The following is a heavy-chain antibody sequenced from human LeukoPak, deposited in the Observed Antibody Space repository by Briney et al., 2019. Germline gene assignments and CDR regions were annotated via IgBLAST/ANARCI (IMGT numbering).Heavy chain of an antibody. CDR1: GGSVINTNW. Sequence: SETLSLTCGVSGGSVINTNWWTWVRQPPGQGLEWIGEVHLDGRTNYNPSLESRLTMSVDVSENQVSLKLTSVTAADTAVYYCAREGGFYRPLDYSGQGTLVTVSS. V-gene: IGHV4-4*02. CDR3: AREGGFYRPLDY. D-gene: IGHD3-3*01. CDR2: VHLDGRT. J-gene: IGHJ4*02.